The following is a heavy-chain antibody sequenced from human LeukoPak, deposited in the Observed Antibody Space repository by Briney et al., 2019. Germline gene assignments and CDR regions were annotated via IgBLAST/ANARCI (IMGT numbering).Heavy chain of an antibody. J-gene: IGHJ4*02. CDR2: ISSTSTI. V-gene: IGHV3-48*01. Sequence: GGSLRLSCAASGFTFSSHSMNWIRQAPGKGLEWVSYISSTSTIYYADSVKGRFTISRDNSKNTLYLQMNSLRAEDTAVYYCARESCSSTSCYILADWGQGTLVTVSS. CDR1: GFTFSSHS. CDR3: ARESCSSTSCYILAD. D-gene: IGHD2-2*02.